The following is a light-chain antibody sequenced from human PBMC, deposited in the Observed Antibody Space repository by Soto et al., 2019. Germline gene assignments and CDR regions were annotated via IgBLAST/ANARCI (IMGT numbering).Light chain of an antibody. CDR3: QTWGTGIVV. Sequence: QLVLTQSPSASASLGASVKVTCTLSSGHINDAIAWHQQQPEKGPRYLMRLNSDGSHTKGDGIPDRFSGSSSGAERYLTISSLQSDDEADYYCQTWGTGIVVFGGGTKLPVL. J-gene: IGLJ2*01. CDR1: SGHINDA. CDR2: LNSDGSH. V-gene: IGLV4-69*01.